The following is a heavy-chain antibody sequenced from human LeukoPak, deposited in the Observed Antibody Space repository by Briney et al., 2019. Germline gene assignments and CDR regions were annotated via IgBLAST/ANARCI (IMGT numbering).Heavy chain of an antibody. CDR2: IYYSGST. D-gene: IGHD2-15*01. CDR3: ARVGHRSAYYYYYYMDV. CDR1: GGSISSSSYY. J-gene: IGHJ6*03. V-gene: IGHV4-39*07. Sequence: SETLSLTCTVSGGSISSSSYYWGWIRQPPGKGLEWIGSIYYSGSTYYNPSLKSRVTISVDTSKNQFSLKLSSVTAADTAVYYCARVGHRSAYYYYYYMDVWGKGTTVTVSS.